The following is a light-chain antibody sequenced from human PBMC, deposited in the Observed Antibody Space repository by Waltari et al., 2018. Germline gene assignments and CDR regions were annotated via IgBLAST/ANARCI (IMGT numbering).Light chain of an antibody. CDR2: DVS. V-gene: IGLV2-14*03. CDR3: SSYTNTNTIV. CDR1: SNDVGVYNY. J-gene: IGLJ2*01. Sequence: QSALTQPASVSGSPGQSITISCTGTSNDVGVYNYVSWYHPLPGKAPKLIIYDVSRWPSGVSNRFSGSKSGNTASLTISGLQAEDEADYYCSSYTNTNTIVFGGGTKVTVL.